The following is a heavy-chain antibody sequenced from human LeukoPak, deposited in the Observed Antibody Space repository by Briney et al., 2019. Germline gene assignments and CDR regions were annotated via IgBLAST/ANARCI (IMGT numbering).Heavy chain of an antibody. J-gene: IGHJ6*02. CDR2: ISYSGSTI. D-gene: IGHD3-3*01. V-gene: IGHV3-48*03. CDR3: ARALLPVRFLGYYGMDV. Sequence: GGSLRLSCAASGFTFSSYEMNWFRQAPGKGLEGVAYISYSGSTIYYADSVKGRFTISRDNAKNSLYPQMNSLRAEDTAVYYCARALLPVRFLGYYGMDVWGQGTTVTVSS. CDR1: GFTFSSYE.